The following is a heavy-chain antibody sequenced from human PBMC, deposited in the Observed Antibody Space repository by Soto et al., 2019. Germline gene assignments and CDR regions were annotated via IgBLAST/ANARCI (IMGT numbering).Heavy chain of an antibody. CDR2: IDPSDSQT. J-gene: IGHJ4*02. CDR1: GYSFAGYW. D-gene: IGHD3-22*01. Sequence: GESLKISCKGSGYSFAGYWITWVRQKPGKGLEWMGRIDPSDSQTYYSPSFRGHVTISVTKSITTVFLQWNSLRASDTAMYYCARQIYDSDTGPNFQYYFDSWGQGTPVTVSS. V-gene: IGHV5-10-1*01. CDR3: ARQIYDSDTGPNFQYYFDS.